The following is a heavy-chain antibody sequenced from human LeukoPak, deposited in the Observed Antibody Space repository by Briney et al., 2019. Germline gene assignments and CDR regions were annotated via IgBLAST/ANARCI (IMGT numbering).Heavy chain of an antibody. J-gene: IGHJ4*02. CDR1: GFTFSSYA. D-gene: IGHD4-17*01. V-gene: IGHV3-23*01. Sequence: PGGSLRLSCAASGFTFSSYAMSWVRQAPGKGLEWVSAISGRGGSTYYADSVKGRFTISGDNSKNTLYLQMNSLRAEDTAVYYCAKAGMTTPKRGYFDYWGQGTLVTVSS. CDR3: AKAGMTTPKRGYFDY. CDR2: ISGRGGST.